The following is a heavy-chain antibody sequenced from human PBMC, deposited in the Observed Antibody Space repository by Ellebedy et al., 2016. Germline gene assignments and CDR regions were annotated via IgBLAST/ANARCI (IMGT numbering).Heavy chain of an antibody. CDR1: GFTFSTYA. J-gene: IGHJ5*02. V-gene: IGHV3-23*01. CDR3: AKGVSGYYYDINWFDP. CDR2: ISGSGGST. Sequence: GESLKISCAASGFTFSTYAMSWVRQAPGKGLEWVSSISGSGGSTYYAASVEGRFTISRDNSKNTLYLQMNSLRAEDTAVYYCAKGVSGYYYDINWFDPWGQGTLVTVSS. D-gene: IGHD3-22*01.